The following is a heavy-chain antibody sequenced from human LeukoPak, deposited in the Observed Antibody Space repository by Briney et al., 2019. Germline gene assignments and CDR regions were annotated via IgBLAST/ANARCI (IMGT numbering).Heavy chain of an antibody. CDR1: GGSISSGGYY. J-gene: IGHJ5*02. CDR3: ARQDSSSSTDWFDP. V-gene: IGHV4-30-2*02. CDR2: IYHSGST. D-gene: IGHD6-6*01. Sequence: SETLSLTCTVSGGSISSGGYYWSWIRQPPGKGLEWIGYIYHSGSTYYNPSLKSRVTISVDRSKNQFSLKLSSVTAADTAVYYCARQDSSSSTDWFDPWGQGTLVTVSS.